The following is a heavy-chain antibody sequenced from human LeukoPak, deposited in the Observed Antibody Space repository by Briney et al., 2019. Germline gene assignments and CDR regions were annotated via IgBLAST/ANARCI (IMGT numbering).Heavy chain of an antibody. J-gene: IGHJ3*01. Sequence: GSLRLSCAASGFTFSSYEMNWVRQAPGKGLEWVSYISSSGSTIHYADSVKGRFTISRDNAKNSLYLQMNSLRAEDTAVYYCARFSCSYCGGDLWGQGTMVTVSS. V-gene: IGHV3-48*03. CDR1: GFTFSSYE. CDR3: ARFSCSYCGGDL. D-gene: IGHD2-21*01. CDR2: ISSSGSTI.